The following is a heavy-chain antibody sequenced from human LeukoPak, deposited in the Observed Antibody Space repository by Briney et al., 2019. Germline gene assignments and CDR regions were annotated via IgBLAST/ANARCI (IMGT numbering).Heavy chain of an antibody. J-gene: IGHJ4*02. V-gene: IGHV3-66*01. CDR2: IYSGGST. D-gene: IGHD5-24*01. CDR3: ARGDGYNSYYFDY. CDR1: GFTFSSSA. Sequence: PGGSLRLSCAASGFTFSSSAMSWVRQAPGKGLEGVSVIYSGGSTYYADSVKGRFTISRDNAKNSLFLQMNSLRAEDTAVYYCARGDGYNSYYFDYWGQGTLVTVSS.